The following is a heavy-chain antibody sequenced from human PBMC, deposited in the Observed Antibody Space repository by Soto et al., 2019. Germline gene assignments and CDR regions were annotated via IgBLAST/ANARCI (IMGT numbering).Heavy chain of an antibody. Sequence: PGGSLRLSCAASGFTFRFYYMTWVRQAPGEGLEWISYISSAGDYTDYADSVKGRFTISRDNARSSLFLQMNSLRVEDTAVYYCVRANWNVDYWGRGTLVTVSS. CDR3: VRANWNVDY. CDR1: GFTFRFYY. D-gene: IGHD1-1*01. V-gene: IGHV3-11*06. CDR2: ISSAGDYT. J-gene: IGHJ4*02.